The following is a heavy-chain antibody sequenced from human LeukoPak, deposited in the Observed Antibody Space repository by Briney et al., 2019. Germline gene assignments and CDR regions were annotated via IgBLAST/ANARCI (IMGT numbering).Heavy chain of an antibody. J-gene: IGHJ4*02. V-gene: IGHV3-74*01. Sequence: GGSLRLSCAASGLTFSSDSTVSVRQAPGKGLVWVSYINADGTSTTYADSVKGRFTISRDNAKKTVYLQMNSLTSEDTAVYYCARNRDGLGLWGQGTLVTVS. D-gene: IGHD3-16*01. CDR2: INADGTST. CDR3: ARNRDGLGL. CDR1: GLTFSSDS.